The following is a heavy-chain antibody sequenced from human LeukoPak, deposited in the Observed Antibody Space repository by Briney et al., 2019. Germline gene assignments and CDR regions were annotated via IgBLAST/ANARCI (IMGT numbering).Heavy chain of an antibody. D-gene: IGHD1-26*01. CDR1: GFTFSTYS. CDR2: ISSSSVYI. J-gene: IGHJ4*02. V-gene: IGHV3-21*01. Sequence: GGSLRLSCAASGFTFSTYSMNWVRQAPGKGLEWVSSISSSSVYIYYADSAKGRFTISRDNAKNSLYLQMNSLRAEDTAVYYCASGPSGTYYYFDYWGQGSLVTVSS. CDR3: ASGPSGTYYYFDY.